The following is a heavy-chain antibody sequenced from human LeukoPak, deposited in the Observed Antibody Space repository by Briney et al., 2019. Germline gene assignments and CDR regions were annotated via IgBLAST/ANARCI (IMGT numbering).Heavy chain of an antibody. CDR2: INPSGGDT. J-gene: IGHJ4*02. V-gene: IGHV1-46*01. CDR3: ARVGGTLRYLDF. CDR1: GLTFTSYY. Sequence: ASVKVSCKASGLTFTSYYIHWVRLAPGQRLEWMGIINPSGGDTRFAQRFQGRVTMTRDTSTSTVYMELSSLRSEDTAVYYCARVGGTLRYLDFWGQGTLVTVSS. D-gene: IGHD3-16*01.